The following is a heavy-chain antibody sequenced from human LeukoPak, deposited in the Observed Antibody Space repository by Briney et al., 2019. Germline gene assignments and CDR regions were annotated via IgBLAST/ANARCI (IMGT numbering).Heavy chain of an antibody. CDR3: ARVDTAHGSGSPRHYFDF. Sequence: PSETLSLTCTVSGVSISRGAYYWSWIRQPPGKGLEWIGYIFYTGSTYYIPSLKSRLIISVDTSKNQFSLNLRSVTAADTAVYFCARVDTAHGSGSPRHYFDFWGQGALVTVSS. J-gene: IGHJ4*02. V-gene: IGHV4-31*03. CDR1: GVSISRGAYY. D-gene: IGHD3-10*01. CDR2: IFYTGST.